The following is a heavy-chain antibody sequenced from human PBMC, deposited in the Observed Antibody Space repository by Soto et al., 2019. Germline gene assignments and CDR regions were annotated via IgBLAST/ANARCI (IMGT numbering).Heavy chain of an antibody. J-gene: IGHJ6*03. D-gene: IGHD2-15*01. CDR3: ARVGADIVVVVAATEYYYYYMDV. CDR2: IWYDGSNK. Sequence: GGSLRLSCAASGFTFSSYGMHWVRQAPGKGLEWVAVIWYDGSNKYYADSVKGRFTISRDNSKNTLYLQMNSLRAEDTAVYYCARVGADIVVVVAATEYYYYYMDVWGKGTTVTVSS. CDR1: GFTFSSYG. V-gene: IGHV3-33*01.